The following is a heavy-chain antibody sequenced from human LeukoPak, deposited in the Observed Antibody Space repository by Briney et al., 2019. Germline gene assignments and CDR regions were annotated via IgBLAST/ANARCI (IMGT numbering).Heavy chain of an antibody. CDR2: VHLDWRT. CDR1: GGSVINTNW. V-gene: IGHV4-4*02. CDR3: ARVDRYYYDSSGYYMIIF. D-gene: IGHD3-22*01. Sequence: SGTLSLTCGVSGGSVINTNWWTWVRQPPGKGLEWIGEVHLDWRTNYNPSLESRLTMSVDVSENQVSLKLTSVTAADTAVYYCARVDRYYYDSSGYYMIIFWGQGTPVTVSS. J-gene: IGHJ4*02.